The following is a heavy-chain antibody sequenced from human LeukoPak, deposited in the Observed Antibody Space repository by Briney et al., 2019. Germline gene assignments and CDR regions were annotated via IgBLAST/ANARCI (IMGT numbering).Heavy chain of an antibody. CDR1: GGSISCGDYY. Sequence: SQTLSLTCTVSGGSISCGDYYWSWIRQPPGKGLEWIGYIYYSGSTYYNPSLKSRVTISVDTSKNQFSLKLSSVTAADTAVYYCARAAAAAGTNWFDPWGQGTLVTVSS. V-gene: IGHV4-31*03. J-gene: IGHJ5*02. D-gene: IGHD6-13*01. CDR3: ARAAAAAGTNWFDP. CDR2: IYYSGST.